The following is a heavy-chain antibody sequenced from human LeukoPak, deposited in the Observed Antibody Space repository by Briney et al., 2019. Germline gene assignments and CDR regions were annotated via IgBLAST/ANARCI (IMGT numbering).Heavy chain of an antibody. CDR2: ISSDGTTT. D-gene: IGHD2-8*01. CDR1: GFPFSIYG. J-gene: IGHJ4*02. CDR3: ARDADGPGSLIDY. V-gene: IGHV3-74*01. Sequence: GGSLRLSCAASGFPFSIYGMQWVRQAPGEGLVWVSRISSDGTTTTYADSVKGRFTISRDNAKNTLYLEVRSLRAEDTAVYFCARDADGPGSLIDYWGQGTLVTVSS.